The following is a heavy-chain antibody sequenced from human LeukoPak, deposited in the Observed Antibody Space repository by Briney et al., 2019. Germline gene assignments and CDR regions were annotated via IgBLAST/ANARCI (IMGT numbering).Heavy chain of an antibody. CDR1: GFTFSSYA. CDR3: AKDVAYYDSSGYYGEWDY. J-gene: IGHJ4*02. D-gene: IGHD3-22*01. CDR2: ISGSGGST. V-gene: IGHV3-23*01. Sequence: AGGSLRLSCAASGFTFSSYAMSWVRQAPGKGLEWVSAISGSGGSTYYADSVKGRFTISRDNSKNTLYLQMNSLRAEDTAVYYCAKDVAYYDSSGYYGEWDYWGQGTLVTVFS.